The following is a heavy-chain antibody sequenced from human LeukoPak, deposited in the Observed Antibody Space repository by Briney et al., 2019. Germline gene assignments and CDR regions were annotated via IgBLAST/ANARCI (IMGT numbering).Heavy chain of an antibody. V-gene: IGHV3-23*01. D-gene: IGHD3-10*01. CDR3: AKDLRLIMVRGVINYFDY. CDR2: ISGSGGST. Sequence: GGSLRLSCAISGFSFSSYAMSWVRQAPGKGLEWVSAISGSGGSTYYADSVKGRFTISRDNSKNTLYLQMNSLRAEDTAVYYCAKDLRLIMVRGVINYFDYWGQGTLVTVSS. CDR1: GFSFSSYA. J-gene: IGHJ4*02.